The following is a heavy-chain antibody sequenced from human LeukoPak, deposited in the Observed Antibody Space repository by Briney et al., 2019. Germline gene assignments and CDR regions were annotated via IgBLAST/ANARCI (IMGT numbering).Heavy chain of an antibody. CDR1: GFRFKNCW. CDR3: VGSSGWPAY. J-gene: IGHJ4*02. Sequence: GGSLSLSCAVCGFRFKNCWMHWVRQAPGKGLELVSRIDNDGNTKYANSVKSRFTISRDNANTTLYLQMNILSADNTAVYYCVGSSGWPAYWGQGSLVTVSS. CDR2: IDNDGNT. D-gene: IGHD6-19*01. V-gene: IGHV3-74*03.